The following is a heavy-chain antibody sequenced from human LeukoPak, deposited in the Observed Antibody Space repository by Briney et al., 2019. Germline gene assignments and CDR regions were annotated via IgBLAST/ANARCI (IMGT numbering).Heavy chain of an antibody. CDR1: GYTFTSYD. CDR3: ARLLRFWFDP. Sequence: GASVKVSCKASGYTFTSYDINWVRQATGQGLEWMGWMNPNSGNTGYAQKFQGRVTMTWNTSISTAYMDLSSLRSEDTAVYYCARLLRFWFDPWGQGALLTVSS. V-gene: IGHV1-8*01. CDR2: MNPNSGNT. J-gene: IGHJ5*02. D-gene: IGHD4-17*01.